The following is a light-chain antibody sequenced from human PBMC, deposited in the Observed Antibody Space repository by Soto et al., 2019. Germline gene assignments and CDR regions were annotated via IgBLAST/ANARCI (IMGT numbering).Light chain of an antibody. CDR1: SSDIGNYNY. CDR3: SSFTTSNTLV. Sequence: QSALTQPASVSGSPGQSITISCTGTSSDIGNYNYVSWYQQHPGKAPKLMIYEVSNRPSGVSTRFSGSKSGNTASLTLSGLQAEDEADYYCSSFTTSNTLVFGGGTKVTVL. J-gene: IGLJ3*02. V-gene: IGLV2-14*01. CDR2: EVS.